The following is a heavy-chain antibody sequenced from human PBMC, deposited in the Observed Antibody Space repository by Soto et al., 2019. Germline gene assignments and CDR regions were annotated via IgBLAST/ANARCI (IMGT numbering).Heavy chain of an antibody. V-gene: IGHV3-23*01. CDR3: VNWNDEDVD. CDR2: ISGSAIST. D-gene: IGHD1-1*01. Sequence: EVHLLESGGGFVQPGGSLRLSCVASGFTFSSYAMTCVRQAPGKGLEWVASISGSAISTEYADSVRGRFTISRDNSKNTVFLQMQSLRADDSATYYCVNWNDEDVDWGQGTLVAVSS. J-gene: IGHJ4*01. CDR1: GFTFSSYA.